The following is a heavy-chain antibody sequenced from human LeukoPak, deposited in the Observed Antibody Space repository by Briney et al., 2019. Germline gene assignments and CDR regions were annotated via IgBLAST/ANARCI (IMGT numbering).Heavy chain of an antibody. CDR2: IYYSGST. CDR3: ARHEYSGSYYGLSWFDP. J-gene: IGHJ5*02. CDR1: GGSISSGGYY. D-gene: IGHD1-26*01. Sequence: PSETLSLTCTVSGGSISSGGYYWGWIRQPPGTGLEWIASIYYSGSTYYNPSLKSRVTISVDTSKNQLSLKLSSLTAADTAVYYCARHEYSGSYYGLSWFDPWGQGTLVTVSS. V-gene: IGHV4-39*01.